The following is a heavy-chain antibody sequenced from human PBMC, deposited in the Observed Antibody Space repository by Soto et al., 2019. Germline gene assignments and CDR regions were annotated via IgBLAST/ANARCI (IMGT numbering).Heavy chain of an antibody. CDR2: FDPEDGET. Sequence: ASVKVSCKVSGYTLTELSMHWVRQAPGKGLEWMGGFDPEDGETIYAQKFQGRVTMTEDTSTDTAYMELSSLRSEDTAVYYCATKFYAIFGVDGWFDPWGQGTLVTVSS. J-gene: IGHJ5*02. CDR3: ATKFYAIFGVDGWFDP. D-gene: IGHD3-3*01. CDR1: GYTLTELS. V-gene: IGHV1-24*01.